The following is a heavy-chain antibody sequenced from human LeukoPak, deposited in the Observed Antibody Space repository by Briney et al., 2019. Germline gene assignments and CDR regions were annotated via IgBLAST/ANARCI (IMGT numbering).Heavy chain of an antibody. CDR2: TSSSSSYI. V-gene: IGHV3-21*01. CDR3: ARVGRSAVVAATPASNNWFDP. Sequence: GGSLRLSCAASGFTFSSYSMNWVRQAPGKGLEWVSSTSSSSSYIYYADSVKGRFTISRDNAKNSLYLQMNSLRAEDTAVYYCARVGRSAVVAATPASNNWFDPWGQGTLVTVSS. CDR1: GFTFSSYS. D-gene: IGHD2-15*01. J-gene: IGHJ5*02.